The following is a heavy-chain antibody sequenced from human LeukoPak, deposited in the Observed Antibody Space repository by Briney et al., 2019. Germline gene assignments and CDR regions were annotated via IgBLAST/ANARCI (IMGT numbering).Heavy chain of an antibody. J-gene: IGHJ4*02. D-gene: IGHD2-2*01. CDR2: INPSGGST. CDR3: ARGYCSSTSCLYYFDY. V-gene: IGHV1-46*01. CDR1: GYTFTGYY. Sequence: ASAKVSCKASGYTFTGYYMHWVRQAPGQGLEWMGIINPSGGSTSYAQKFQGRVTMTRDMSTSTVYMELSSLRSEDTAVYYCARGYCSSTSCLYYFDYWGQGTLVTVSS.